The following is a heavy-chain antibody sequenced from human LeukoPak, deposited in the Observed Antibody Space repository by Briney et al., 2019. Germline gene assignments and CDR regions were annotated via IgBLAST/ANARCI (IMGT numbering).Heavy chain of an antibody. CDR2: ISSSSSYI. V-gene: IGHV3-21*01. D-gene: IGHD2-15*01. CDR1: GFTFSSYS. J-gene: IGHJ6*03. Sequence: GGSLRLSCAASGFTFSSYSMNWVRQAPGKGLEWVSSISSSSSYIYYADSVKGRFTISGDSAKNSLYLQMNSLRAENTAVYYCARSTVQSELALLHGREYYYYYYMDVWGKGTTVTVSS. CDR3: ARSTVQSELALLHGREYYYYYYMDV.